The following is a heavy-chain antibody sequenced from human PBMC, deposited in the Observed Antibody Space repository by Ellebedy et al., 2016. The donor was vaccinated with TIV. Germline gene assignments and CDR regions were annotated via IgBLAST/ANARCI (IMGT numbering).Heavy chain of an antibody. CDR1: GHTFTGYH. D-gene: IGHD6-13*01. CDR3: AALPYISTSSAY. Sequence: ASVKVSCKASGHTFTGYHIHWVRQAPGQGLEWMGWIYPYNGDTNYAQKFQGRVTMTRDMSISTAYMELSGLKSDDTAVYYCAALPYISTSSAYWGQGTLVTVSS. CDR2: IYPYNGDT. J-gene: IGHJ4*02. V-gene: IGHV1-2*02.